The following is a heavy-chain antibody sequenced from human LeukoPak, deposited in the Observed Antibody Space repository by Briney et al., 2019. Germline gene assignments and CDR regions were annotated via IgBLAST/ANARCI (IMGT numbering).Heavy chain of an antibody. V-gene: IGHV1-24*01. J-gene: IGHJ6*02. CDR1: GYTLTELS. D-gene: IGHD2-8*02. Sequence: ASVKVSCKVSGYTLTELSMHWVRQAPGKGLEWMGGFDPEDGETIYAQKFQGRVAMTEDTSIDTAYMELSSLRSEDTAVYYCATETLQTTGYGMDVWGQGTTVTVSS. CDR3: ATETLQTTGYGMDV. CDR2: FDPEDGET.